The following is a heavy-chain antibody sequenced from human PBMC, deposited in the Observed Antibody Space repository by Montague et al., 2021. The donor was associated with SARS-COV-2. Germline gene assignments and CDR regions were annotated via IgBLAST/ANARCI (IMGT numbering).Heavy chain of an antibody. Sequence: SETLSLTCTVSGDSLSFYFWTWIRQPPGRGLEWIGYIENSGTTNYNPSPKSQLTMSFDMSSNQFSLELRVVTAADTAVYYCGRLGYSPLTVDSWGHGTLVSVSS. J-gene: IGHJ5*01. CDR1: GDSLSFYF. D-gene: IGHD5-12*01. CDR2: IENSGTT. CDR3: GRLGYSPLTVDS. V-gene: IGHV4-4*09.